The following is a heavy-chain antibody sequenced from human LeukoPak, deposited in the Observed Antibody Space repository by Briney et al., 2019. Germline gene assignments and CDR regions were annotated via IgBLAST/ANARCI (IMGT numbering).Heavy chain of an antibody. Sequence: PGGSLRLSCAASGFTFDDYAMNWVRQAPGKGLEWVSSISSRSGYIYYAHSVKGRFTISRDNAKNSLYLQMNSLRAEDTAVYYCARDHEGYCSGGSCSLFDYWGQGTLVTVSS. CDR3: ARDHEGYCSGGSCSLFDY. CDR1: GFTFDDYA. J-gene: IGHJ4*02. D-gene: IGHD2-15*01. CDR2: ISSRSGYI. V-gene: IGHV3-21*01.